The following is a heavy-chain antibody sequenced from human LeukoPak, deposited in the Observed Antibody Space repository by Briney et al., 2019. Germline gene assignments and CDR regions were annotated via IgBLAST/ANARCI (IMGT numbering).Heavy chain of an antibody. D-gene: IGHD3-22*01. CDR1: GFTFSSYW. CDR3: ATLGYGVTMIVVADY. Sequence: GGSLRLSCAASGFTFSSYWMSWVRQAPGKGLEWVAIIKQDGSEKYYVDSVKGRFTISRDNAKNSLYLQMNSLRAEDTAVYYCATLGYGVTMIVVADYWGQGTLVTVSS. J-gene: IGHJ4*02. V-gene: IGHV3-7*03. CDR2: IKQDGSEK.